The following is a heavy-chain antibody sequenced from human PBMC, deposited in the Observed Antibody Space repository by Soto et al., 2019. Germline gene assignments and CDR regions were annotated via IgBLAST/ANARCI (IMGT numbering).Heavy chain of an antibody. CDR1: GVTFSSYA. CDR2: ISSDGSNK. Sequence: QVQLVESGGGVVQPGRSLRLSCAASGVTFSSYAMHWVRQAPGKGLEWVAVISSDGSNKYYADSVKGRFTISRDNSKNTLYLQMNSLRAEVTAVYYCARERITIFGVVILSRSYYYGMDVWGQGTTVTVSS. CDR3: ARERITIFGVVILSRSYYYGMDV. D-gene: IGHD3-3*01. V-gene: IGHV3-30-3*01. J-gene: IGHJ6*02.